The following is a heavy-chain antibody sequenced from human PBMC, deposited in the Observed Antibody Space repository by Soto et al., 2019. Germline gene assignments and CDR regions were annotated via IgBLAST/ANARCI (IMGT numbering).Heavy chain of an antibody. Sequence: ASVKVSCKASGYTSTNYGMHWVRQAPGQRLEWMGWINAGSGNTEYSQKFQGRITITRDTSASTVYMELSSLRSEDTAVYYCANDIIVIPAAKGLDYWGQGALVTVSS. V-gene: IGHV1-3*01. CDR3: ANDIIVIPAAKGLDY. D-gene: IGHD2-2*01. CDR2: INAGSGNT. CDR1: GYTSTNYG. J-gene: IGHJ4*02.